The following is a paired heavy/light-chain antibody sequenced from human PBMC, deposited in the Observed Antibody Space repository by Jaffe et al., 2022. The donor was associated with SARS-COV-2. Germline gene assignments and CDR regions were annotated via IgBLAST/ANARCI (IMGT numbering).Light chain of an antibody. V-gene: IGLV2-11*01. CDR3: CSYAGSYTFLYV. J-gene: IGLJ1*01. Sequence: QSALTQPRSVSGSPGQSVTISCTGTSSDVGGYNYVSWYQQHPGKAPKLMIYDVSKRPSGVPDRFSGSKSGNTASLTISGLQAEDEADYYCCSYAGSYTFLYVFGTGTKVTVL. CDR1: SSDVGGYNY. CDR2: DVS.
Heavy chain of an antibody. Sequence: QVQLVQSGAEVKKPGSSVKVSCKASGGTFSSYAISWVRQAPGQGLEWMGGIIPIFGTANYAQKFQGRVTIIADESTSTAYMELSSLRSEDTAVYYCARCIVVGGNYYYYMDVWGKGTTVTVSS. CDR3: ARCIVVGGNYYYYMDV. CDR2: IIPIFGTA. CDR1: GGTFSSYA. J-gene: IGHJ6*03. D-gene: IGHD1-26*01. V-gene: IGHV1-69*01.